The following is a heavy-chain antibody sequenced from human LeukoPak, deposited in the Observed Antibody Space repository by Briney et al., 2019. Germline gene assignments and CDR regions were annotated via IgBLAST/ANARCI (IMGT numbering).Heavy chain of an antibody. CDR1: GYTFTSYG. D-gene: IGHD3-22*01. CDR3: ARSFTYYYDSSGYYLPDAFDI. V-gene: IGHV1-18*01. Sequence: ASVKVSCKASGYTFTSYGISWVRQAPGQGLEWMGWISAYNGNTNYAQKLQGRVTMTTDTSTSTAYMELSSLRSEDTAVYYCARSFTYYYDSSGYYLPDAFDIWGQGTMVTVSS. J-gene: IGHJ3*02. CDR2: ISAYNGNT.